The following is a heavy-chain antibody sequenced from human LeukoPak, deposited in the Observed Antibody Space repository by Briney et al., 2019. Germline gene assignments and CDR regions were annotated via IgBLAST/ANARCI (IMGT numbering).Heavy chain of an antibody. CDR3: AGFNWNDAAGAFDI. CDR2: ISAYNGNT. D-gene: IGHD1-20*01. CDR1: GYTFTSYG. J-gene: IGHJ3*02. Sequence: ASVKVSCKASGYTFTSYGISWVRQAPGQGLEWMGWISAYNGNTNYAQKLQGRVTMTTDTSTSTAYMELRSLRSDDTAVYDCAGFNWNDAAGAFDIWGQGTMVTVS. V-gene: IGHV1-18*01.